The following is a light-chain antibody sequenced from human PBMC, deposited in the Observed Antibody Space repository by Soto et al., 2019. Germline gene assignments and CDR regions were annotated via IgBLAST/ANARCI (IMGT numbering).Light chain of an antibody. CDR2: DAS. CDR3: QQRSNWPPRIT. J-gene: IGKJ5*01. V-gene: IGKV3-11*01. Sequence: EIVLTQSPATLSLSPGERATLSCRASQSVSSYLAWYQQKPGQAPRLLIYDASNRATGIPARFSGSGSGTDFTITISSLEPEDFAVYYCQQRSNWPPRITLGQGTRLAIK. CDR1: QSVSSY.